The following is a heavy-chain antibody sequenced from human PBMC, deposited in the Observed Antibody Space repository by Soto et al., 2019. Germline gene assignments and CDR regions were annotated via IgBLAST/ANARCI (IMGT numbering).Heavy chain of an antibody. V-gene: IGHV4-59*08. J-gene: IGHJ4*02. Sequence: PSETLSLTCTVSGGSISSYYWSWIRQPPGKGLEWIGYIYYSGSTNYNPSLKSRVTISVDTSKNQFSLKLSSVTAADTAVYYCARHSVADNYFDSWGQGTLVTVSS. CDR2: IYYSGST. CDR3: ARHSVADNYFDS. CDR1: GGSISSYY. D-gene: IGHD6-19*01.